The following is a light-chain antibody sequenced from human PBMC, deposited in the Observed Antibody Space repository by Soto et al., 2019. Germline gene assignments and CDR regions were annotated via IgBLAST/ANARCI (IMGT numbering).Light chain of an antibody. J-gene: IGKJ5*01. V-gene: IGKV3-20*01. Sequence: EIVLTQSPGTLSLSPGERGTLSCRASQSVSSSYLAWYQQKPGQAPRLLIYGASSRATGIPDRFSGSGSGTDVTLTISRLEPEDFAVYYCQQYGSSPPITFGQGTRLEIK. CDR2: GAS. CDR1: QSVSSSY. CDR3: QQYGSSPPIT.